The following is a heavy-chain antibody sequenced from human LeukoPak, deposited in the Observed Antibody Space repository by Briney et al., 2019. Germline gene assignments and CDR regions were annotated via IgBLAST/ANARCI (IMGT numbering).Heavy chain of an antibody. V-gene: IGHV3-30*02. D-gene: IGHD6-19*01. Sequence: GGSLRLSCAASGFTFRTYAMHWVRQAPGKGLEWVAFVRYDGTNKYYADSVKGRFTISRDNSKKTLYLQMNSLTAEDTAVYYCAKDLYSSGYYYFDYWGQGTLVTVSS. J-gene: IGHJ4*02. CDR3: AKDLYSSGYYYFDY. CDR1: GFTFRTYA. CDR2: VRYDGTNK.